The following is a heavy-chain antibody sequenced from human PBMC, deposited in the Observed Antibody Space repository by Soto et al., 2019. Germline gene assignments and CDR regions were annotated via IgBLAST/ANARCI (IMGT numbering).Heavy chain of an antibody. CDR2: IYHSGST. V-gene: IGHV4-30-2*01. CDR1: GGSISSGGYS. Sequence: PSETLSLTCAVSGGSISSGGYSWSWIRQPPGKGLEWIGYIYHSGSTYYNPSLKSRVTISVDRSKNQFSLKLSSVTAADTAVYYCARAFLYTRDGWFDPWGQGTLVTVSS. CDR3: ARAFLYTRDGWFDP. D-gene: IGHD2-8*01. J-gene: IGHJ5*02.